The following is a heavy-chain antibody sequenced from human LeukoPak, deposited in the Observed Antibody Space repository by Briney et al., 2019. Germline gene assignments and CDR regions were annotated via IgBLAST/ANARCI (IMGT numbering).Heavy chain of an antibody. Sequence: ASVKVSCKVSGYTLTELSMHWVRQAPGKGLEWMGGFDPEDGETIYAQKFQGRVTMTEDTSTDTAYMELSSLRSEDTAVYYCARSKGVLRFLEWFDYYGMDVWGQGTTVTVSS. CDR2: FDPEDGET. CDR3: ARSKGVLRFLEWFDYYGMDV. CDR1: GYTLTELS. D-gene: IGHD3-3*01. V-gene: IGHV1-24*01. J-gene: IGHJ6*02.